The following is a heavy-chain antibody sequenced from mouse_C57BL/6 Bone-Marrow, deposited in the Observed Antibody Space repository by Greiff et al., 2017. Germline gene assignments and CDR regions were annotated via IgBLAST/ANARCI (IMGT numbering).Heavy chain of an antibody. D-gene: IGHD2-4*01. CDR1: GYTFTSYW. V-gene: IGHV1-52*01. Sequence: QVQLQQPGAELVRPGSSVKLSCKASGYTFTSYWMHWVKQRPIQGLEWIGNIDPSDSETHYNQKFKDKATLTVDKSSSTAYMQLSSLTSEDSAVYYCAIGEIYYDYDWYFDVWGTGTTVTVSS. CDR2: IDPSDSET. J-gene: IGHJ1*03. CDR3: AIGEIYYDYDWYFDV.